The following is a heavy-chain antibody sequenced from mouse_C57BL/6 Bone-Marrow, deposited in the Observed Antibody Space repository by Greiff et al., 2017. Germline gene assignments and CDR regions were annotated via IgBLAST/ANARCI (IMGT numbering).Heavy chain of an antibody. CDR3: ARNYEGDY. CDR1: GFTFSDYG. V-gene: IGHV5-17*01. J-gene: IGHJ2*01. Sequence: EVQRVESGGGLVKPGGSLKLSCAASGFTFSDYGMHWVRQAPEKGLEWVAYISSGSSTIYYADTVKGRFTISRDNDKHTLFLQMTSLRSEDTAMYYCARNYEGDYWGQGTTLTVSS. D-gene: IGHD1-1*01. CDR2: ISSGSSTI.